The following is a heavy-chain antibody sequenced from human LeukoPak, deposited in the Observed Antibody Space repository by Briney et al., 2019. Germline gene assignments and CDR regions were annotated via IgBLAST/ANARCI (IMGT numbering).Heavy chain of an antibody. CDR1: GGSVSNTPHY. J-gene: IGHJ4*02. Sequence: SETLSLTCSVSGGSVSNTPHYWGWIRQPPGKGLEWIGNINYIGSSAYNPSLRSRVTVSVDTSKNQFSLKMRSVTAADTAVYYCARLTKGRYFDYIFDYWGQGSLVTVSS. D-gene: IGHD3-9*01. V-gene: IGHV4-39*01. CDR2: INYIGSS. CDR3: ARLTKGRYFDYIFDY.